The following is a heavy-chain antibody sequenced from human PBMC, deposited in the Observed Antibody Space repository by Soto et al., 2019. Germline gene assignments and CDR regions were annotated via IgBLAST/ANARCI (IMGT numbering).Heavy chain of an antibody. CDR2: ISTYNGNT. CDR1: DYKFTTYG. V-gene: IGHV1-18*04. CDR3: ARGLGTNGLDV. J-gene: IGHJ6*02. D-gene: IGHD7-27*01. Sequence: QVQLLQSGAEVKKPGASVNVSCKASDYKFTTYGITWLRQAPGQGLEWLGGISTYNGNTDYAQNLQDRVTMTTETSTSTAYLEVRSLTSDDTAVYFCARGLGTNGLDVWGQGTTVTVSS.